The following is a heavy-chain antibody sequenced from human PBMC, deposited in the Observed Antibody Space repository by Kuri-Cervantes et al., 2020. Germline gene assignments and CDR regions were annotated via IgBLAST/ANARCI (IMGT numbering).Heavy chain of an antibody. CDR3: ARESFDYGDYEGEGSYYYGMDV. CDR2: ISYDGSNK. Sequence: GESLKISCAASGFTFSSYAMHWVRQAPGKGLEWVAVISYDGSNKYYADSVKGRFTISRDNAKNSLYLQMNSLRDEDTAVYYCARESFDYGDYEGEGSYYYGMDVWGQGTTVTSP. CDR1: GFTFSSYA. D-gene: IGHD4-17*01. J-gene: IGHJ6*02. V-gene: IGHV3-30-3*01.